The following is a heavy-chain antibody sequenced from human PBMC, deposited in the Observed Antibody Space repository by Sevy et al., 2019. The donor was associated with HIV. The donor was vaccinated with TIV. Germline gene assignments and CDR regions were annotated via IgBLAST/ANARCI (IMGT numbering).Heavy chain of an antibody. CDR2: ISGIGSST. Sequence: GGSLRLSCAASGFTFNTHAMNWVRQAPGKGLEWVSVISGIGSSTYYADPVKGRLTNSKDNSKNTLYLQMNSLRAEDTAVYYCAKALNPALESMVEVIFRSLKGFDVWGQGTMVTVSS. CDR3: AKALNPALESMVEVIFRSLKGFDV. CDR1: GFTFNTHA. D-gene: IGHD3-22*01. J-gene: IGHJ3*01. V-gene: IGHV3-23*01.